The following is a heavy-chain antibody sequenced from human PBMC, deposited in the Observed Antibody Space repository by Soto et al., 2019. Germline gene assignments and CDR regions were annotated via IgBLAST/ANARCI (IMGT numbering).Heavy chain of an antibody. J-gene: IGHJ3*02. Sequence: QVQLVQSGAEVKKPGSSVKVSCKASGGTFSSYAISWVRQAPGQGLEWMGGIIPIFGTANYAQKFQGRVTITADESTGTAYMELSSLRSEDTAVYYCARDLRVTMIVVGKEEPDAFDIWGQGTMVTVSS. CDR1: GGTFSSYA. CDR2: IIPIFGTA. V-gene: IGHV1-69*01. CDR3: ARDLRVTMIVVGKEEPDAFDI. D-gene: IGHD3-22*01.